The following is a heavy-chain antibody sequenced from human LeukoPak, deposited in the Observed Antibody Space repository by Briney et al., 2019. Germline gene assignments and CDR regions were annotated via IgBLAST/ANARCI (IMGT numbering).Heavy chain of an antibody. Sequence: GASVKVSCKVSGYTLTELSMHWVRQAPGKGLEWMGGFDPEDGKTIYAQKFQGRVTMTGDTSTDTAYMELGSLRSEDTAVYYCAPYMVRGREPFDIWGQGTMVTVSS. V-gene: IGHV1-24*01. CDR2: FDPEDGKT. CDR1: GYTLTELS. J-gene: IGHJ3*02. D-gene: IGHD3-10*01. CDR3: APYMVRGREPFDI.